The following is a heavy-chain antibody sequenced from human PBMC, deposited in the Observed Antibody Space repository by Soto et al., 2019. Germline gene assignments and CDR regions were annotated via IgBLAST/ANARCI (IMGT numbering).Heavy chain of an antibody. V-gene: IGHV4-59*08. CDR2: IHYSGST. CDR1: GGSITGYY. J-gene: IGHJ5*02. D-gene: IGHD4-4*01. Sequence: QVQLQESGPGLVQPSETLSLTCTVSGGSITGYYWSWIRQPPGKGPEWIGNIHYSGSTNYNPSLKSRATISVDTSKNQFPLRLSSVTAAETAVYYCARHSYYSNPLRFDPWGQGTLVTVSS. CDR3: ARHSYYSNPLRFDP.